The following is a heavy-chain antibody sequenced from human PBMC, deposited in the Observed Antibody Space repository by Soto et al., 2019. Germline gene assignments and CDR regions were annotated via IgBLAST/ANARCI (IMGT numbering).Heavy chain of an antibody. CDR3: ARTPVRDGYNPPGDYYYGMDV. CDR1: GFSLSTSGMC. Sequence: SGPTLVNPTQTLTLTCTFSGFSLSTSGMCVSWIRQPPGKALEWLALIDWDDDKYYSTSLKTRLTISKDTSKNKVVLTMTNMDPVDTATYYCARTPVRDGYNPPGDYYYGMDVWGQGTTVTVSS. D-gene: IGHD5-12*01. V-gene: IGHV2-70*01. CDR2: IDWDDDK. J-gene: IGHJ6*02.